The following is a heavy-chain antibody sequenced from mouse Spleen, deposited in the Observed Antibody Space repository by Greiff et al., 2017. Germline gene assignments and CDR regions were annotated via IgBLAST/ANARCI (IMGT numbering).Heavy chain of an antibody. CDR2: IDPENGDT. D-gene: IGHD2-2*01. CDR3: TKGGYDPWFAY. Sequence: DVQLQESGAELVRPGASVKLSCTASGFNIKDDYMHWVKQRPEQGLEWIGWIDPENGDTEYASKFQGKATITADTSSNTAYLQLSSLTSEDTAVYYCTKGGYDPWFAYWGQGTLVTVSA. V-gene: IGHV14-4*01. J-gene: IGHJ3*01. CDR1: GFNIKDDY.